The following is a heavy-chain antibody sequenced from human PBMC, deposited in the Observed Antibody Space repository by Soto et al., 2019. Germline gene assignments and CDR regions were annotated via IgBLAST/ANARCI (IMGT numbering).Heavy chain of an antibody. J-gene: IGHJ4*02. CDR1: GGSISSSSYY. CDR2: IYYSGST. V-gene: IGHV4-39*01. D-gene: IGHD6-19*01. CDR3: ARHVSVAGIWVRDY. Sequence: QLQLQESGPGLVKPSETLSLTCTVSGGSISSSSYYLGWIRQPPGKGLELIGSIYYSGSTYYNPSRMSRVTISAATSKNQFSLKLSSVTAADTSVYYWARHVSVAGIWVRDYWGQGTLVTVSS.